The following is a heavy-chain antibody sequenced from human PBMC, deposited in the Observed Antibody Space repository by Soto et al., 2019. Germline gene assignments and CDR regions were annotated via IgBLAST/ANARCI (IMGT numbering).Heavy chain of an antibody. D-gene: IGHD3-22*01. Sequence: LSETLSLTCAVSGGSISSGGYSWSWIRQPPGKGLEWIGYIYHSGSTYYNPSLKSRVTISVDRSKNQFSLKLSSVTAADTAVYYCARGYYYDSSGYPGDNWFDPWGQGTLVTVS. CDR3: ARGYYYDSSGYPGDNWFDP. V-gene: IGHV4-30-2*01. J-gene: IGHJ5*02. CDR2: IYHSGST. CDR1: GGSISSGGYS.